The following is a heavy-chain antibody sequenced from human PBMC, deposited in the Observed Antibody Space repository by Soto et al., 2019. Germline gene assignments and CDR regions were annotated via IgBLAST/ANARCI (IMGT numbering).Heavy chain of an antibody. D-gene: IGHD2-2*01. J-gene: IGHJ6*02. V-gene: IGHV3-21*01. CDR1: GFTFNTYS. CDR3: ARDPAGSTRPYYYGMDV. CDR2: ISSRNSFI. Sequence: GGSLRLSCAASGFTFNTYSMKWVRQAPGKGLEWVSFISSRNSFIYYADSVRGRFTISRDNAKNSVFLQMNSLRVEDTAVYYCARDPAGSTRPYYYGMDVWGQGTTVAVSS.